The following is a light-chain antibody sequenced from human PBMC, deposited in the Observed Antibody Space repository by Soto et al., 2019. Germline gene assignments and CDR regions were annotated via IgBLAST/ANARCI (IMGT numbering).Light chain of an antibody. V-gene: IGLV2-14*01. J-gene: IGLJ1*01. CDR3: NSYTSTYTFV. CDR2: AVN. CDR1: SSDVGGYNY. Sequence: QSALTQPASVSGSPGQSITISCTGTSSDVGGYNYVSWYQHHPGKAPKLIIYAVNNRPSEVSNRFSGSKSGNTASLTISGLQPEDEADYYCNSYTSTYTFVLGTGTKLTV.